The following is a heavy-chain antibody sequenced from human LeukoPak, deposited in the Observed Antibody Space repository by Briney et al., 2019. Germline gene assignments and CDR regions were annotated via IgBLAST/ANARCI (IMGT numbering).Heavy chain of an antibody. CDR3: ARQGLVVPAAYGNYYYTDV. V-gene: IGHV4-39*01. CDR2: IYYSGST. Sequence: SETLSLTCIVSGGSISSSSYYWGWIRQPPGKGLEWIGSIYYSGSTYYNPSLKSRVTISVDTSKNQFSLKLSSVTAADTAVYYCARQGLVVPAAYGNYYYTDVWGKGTTVTVSS. J-gene: IGHJ6*03. D-gene: IGHD2-2*01. CDR1: GGSISSSSYY.